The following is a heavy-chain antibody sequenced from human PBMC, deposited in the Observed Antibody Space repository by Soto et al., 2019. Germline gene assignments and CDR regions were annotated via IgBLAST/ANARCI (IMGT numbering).Heavy chain of an antibody. CDR3: ARDHRYALDI. V-gene: IGHV3-48*02. Sequence: EVQLVESGGGLVQSGGSLRLSCAASGFSFSDYSMNWVRQAPGKGLEWLEYMRDGVGSIKYADSVEGRFTISRDNAKNSLSLQMNSLRDEDTAVYYCARDHRYALDIWGQGTRVTVSS. CDR1: GFSFSDYS. J-gene: IGHJ3*02. CDR2: MRDGVGSI.